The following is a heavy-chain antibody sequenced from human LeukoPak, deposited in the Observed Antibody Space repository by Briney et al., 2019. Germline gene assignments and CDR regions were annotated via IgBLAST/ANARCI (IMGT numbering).Heavy chain of an antibody. J-gene: IGHJ6*03. CDR3: ARTTEGGYTYGYFYYYYMDV. D-gene: IGHD5-18*01. V-gene: IGHV4-38-2*02. CDR1: GYSISSDYY. Sequence: PSETLSLTCIVSGYSISSDYYWGWIRQPPGEGLEWIGSVFHIGSTYYNPSLKSRVTISVDTSKNQFSLKLTSVTAADTAVYYCARTTEGGYTYGYFYYYYMDVWGKGTTVTISS. CDR2: VFHIGST.